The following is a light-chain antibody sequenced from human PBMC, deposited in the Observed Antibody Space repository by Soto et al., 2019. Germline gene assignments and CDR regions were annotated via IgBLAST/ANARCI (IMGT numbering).Light chain of an antibody. J-gene: IGKJ2*01. Sequence: DTPMTQSPSSLSASVGDRVTITCQASQDITNYLNWYQQKPGKAPRLLIYDASNLETGVPSRFSGSGSGTDFTFTISSLQPEDIATYYCQQYDNVPRTFGQGTKLEIK. CDR1: QDITNY. CDR2: DAS. V-gene: IGKV1-33*01. CDR3: QQYDNVPRT.